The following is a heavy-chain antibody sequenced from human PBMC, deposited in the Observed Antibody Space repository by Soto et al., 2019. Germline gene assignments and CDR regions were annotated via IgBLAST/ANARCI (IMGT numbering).Heavy chain of an antibody. CDR1: GYTFTSYA. V-gene: IGHV1-3*01. CDR2: INAGNGNT. CDR3: ARDRGPYDYIWGSYRQTTDY. Sequence: GASVKVSCKASGYTFTSYAMHWVRQAPGQRLEWMGWINAGNGNTKYSQKFQGRVTITRDTSASTAYMELSSLRSEDTAVYYCARDRGPYDYIWGSYRQTTDYWGQGTLVTVS. J-gene: IGHJ4*02. D-gene: IGHD3-16*02.